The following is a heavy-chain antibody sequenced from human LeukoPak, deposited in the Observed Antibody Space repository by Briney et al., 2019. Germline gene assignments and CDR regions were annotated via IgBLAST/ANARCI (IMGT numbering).Heavy chain of an antibody. V-gene: IGHV1-69*04. CDR2: IIPIFGIA. J-gene: IGHJ4*02. CDR3: ASYRYERGRRGYYYFDY. Sequence: HEASVKVSCKASGGTFSSYAISWVRQAPGQGLEWMGRIIPIFGIANYAQKFQGRVTITADKSTSTAYMELSSLRSEDTAGYYCASYRYERGRRGYYYFDYWGQGTLVTVSS. CDR1: GGTFSSYA. D-gene: IGHD3-16*02.